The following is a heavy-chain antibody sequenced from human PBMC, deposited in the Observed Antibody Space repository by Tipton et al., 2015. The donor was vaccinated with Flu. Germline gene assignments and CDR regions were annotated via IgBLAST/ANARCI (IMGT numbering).Heavy chain of an antibody. CDR1: GGTFSSYA. CDR2: ISPMFGTA. CDR3: ARGGGPYCSSISCYETDY. V-gene: IGHV1-69*01. D-gene: IGHD2-2*01. Sequence: QSGAEVKKPGSSVKVSCKASGGTFSSYALNWVRQAPGQGLEWMGGISPMFGTANYAQKFQGRVTINADESTSTAYVELSSLRSEDTAVYYCARGGGPYCSSISCYETDYWGQGTLVTVSS. J-gene: IGHJ4*02.